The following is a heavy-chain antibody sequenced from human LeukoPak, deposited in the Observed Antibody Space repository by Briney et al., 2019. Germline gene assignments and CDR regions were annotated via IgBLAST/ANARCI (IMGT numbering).Heavy chain of an antibody. D-gene: IGHD6-13*01. CDR1: GFTFSDFW. Sequence: PGGSLRLSCAVSGFTFSDFWMNWVRQAPGKGLEWVASIRQDGSGKTYVDSVKGRFTISRDNTKNSLFLQMNSLRAEDTAVYYCTRDGTAPGLYFDLWGQGTLVTVSS. J-gene: IGHJ4*01. CDR2: IRQDGSGK. CDR3: TRDGTAPGLYFDL. V-gene: IGHV3-7*01.